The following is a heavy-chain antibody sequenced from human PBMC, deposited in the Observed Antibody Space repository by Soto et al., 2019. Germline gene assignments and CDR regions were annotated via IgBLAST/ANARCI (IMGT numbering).Heavy chain of an antibody. J-gene: IGHJ4*02. CDR2: IDPSDSQT. V-gene: IGHV5-10-1*01. CDR3: ARQIYDSDTGPNFQYYFDS. CDR1: GYSFTSYW. Sequence: GESLKISCKGSGYSFTSYWIGWVRQMPGKGLEWMGRIDPSDSQTYYSPSFRGHVTISVTKSITTVFLQWSSLRASDTAMYYCARQIYDSDTGPNFQYYFDSWGQGTPVTVSS. D-gene: IGHD3-22*01.